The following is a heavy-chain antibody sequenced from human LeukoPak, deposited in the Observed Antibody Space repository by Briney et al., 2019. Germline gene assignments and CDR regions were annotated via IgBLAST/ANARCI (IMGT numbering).Heavy chain of an antibody. D-gene: IGHD6-13*01. V-gene: IGHV3-53*01. CDR2: IYNDGTT. Sequence: GGSLRLSCAASGFSVSSSYMSWVRQAPGKGLEWVSLIYNDGTTYYADSVKGRFTISRDNSKNTLHLQMNSLRAEDTAVYYCARADGQLQLVRYYYYGMDVWGQGTTVTVSS. J-gene: IGHJ6*02. CDR1: GFSVSSSY. CDR3: ARADGQLQLVRYYYYGMDV.